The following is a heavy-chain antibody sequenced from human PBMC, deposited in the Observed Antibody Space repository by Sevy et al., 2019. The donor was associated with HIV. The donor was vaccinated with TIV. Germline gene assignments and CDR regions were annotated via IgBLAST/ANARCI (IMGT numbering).Heavy chain of an antibody. J-gene: IGHJ4*02. CDR3: AKDRTVTTAMFDY. V-gene: IGHV3-30*18. Sequence: GGSLRLSCAASGFTFRSYGMHWVHQAPGKGLEWVAVISYDGSNKYYADSVKGRFTISRDNSKNTLYLQMNSLRAEDTAVYYCAKDRTVTTAMFDYWGQGTLVTVSS. CDR1: GFTFRSYG. D-gene: IGHD4-17*01. CDR2: ISYDGSNK.